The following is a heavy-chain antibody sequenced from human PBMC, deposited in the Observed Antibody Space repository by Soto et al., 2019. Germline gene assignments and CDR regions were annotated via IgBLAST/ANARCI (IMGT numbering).Heavy chain of an antibody. V-gene: IGHV3-21*01. Sequence: GGSLRLSCAASGFTFSSYSMNWVRQAPGKGLEWVSSISSSSSYIYYADSVKGQFTLSRDNAKNSLYRQMNSLRAEDTAVYYCARGGDRRPRYCSSTSCYYYYYMDVWGKGTTVTVSS. CDR1: GFTFSSYS. CDR2: ISSSSSYI. CDR3: ARGGDRRPRYCSSTSCYYYYYMDV. D-gene: IGHD2-2*01. J-gene: IGHJ6*03.